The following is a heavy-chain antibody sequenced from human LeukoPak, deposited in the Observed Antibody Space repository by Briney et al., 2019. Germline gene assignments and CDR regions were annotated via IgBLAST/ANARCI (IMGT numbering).Heavy chain of an antibody. D-gene: IGHD3-10*01. CDR2: INHSGST. Sequence: SETLSLTCAVYGGSFSGYYWSWIRQPPGKGLEWIGEINHSGSTNYNPSLKSRVTISVDTSKNQFSLKLSSVTAADTAVYYCARVPRYYGSGSYSCFDYWGQGTLVTVSS. CDR3: ARVPRYYGSGSYSCFDY. CDR1: GGSFSGYY. J-gene: IGHJ4*02. V-gene: IGHV4-34*01.